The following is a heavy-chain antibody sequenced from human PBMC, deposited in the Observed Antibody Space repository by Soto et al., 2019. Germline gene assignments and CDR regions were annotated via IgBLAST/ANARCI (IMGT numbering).Heavy chain of an antibody. Sequence: QVQLQESGPGLVQPSETLSLTCTVSGGSINNYYWSWIRQPPGEGLEWIGYIYFSGTTNYNPSLRSRVTISVDTSKNQFSLKQTSVTAADTAVYYCARLGHPIGPNWYFDLWGRGTLVTVSP. CDR3: ARLGHPIGPNWYFDL. J-gene: IGHJ2*01. CDR2: IYFSGTT. CDR1: GGSINNYY. V-gene: IGHV4-59*08.